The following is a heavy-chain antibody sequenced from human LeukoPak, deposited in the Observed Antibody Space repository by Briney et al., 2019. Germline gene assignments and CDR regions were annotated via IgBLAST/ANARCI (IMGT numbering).Heavy chain of an antibody. CDR3: ARGGLALVAANYYYYMDV. V-gene: IGHV1-69*05. Sequence: ASVKVSCKASGGTFSSYTISWVRQAPGQGLEWMGGIIPIFGTANYAQKFQGRVTITTDESTSTAYMELSSLRSEDTAVYYCARGGLALVAANYYYYMDVWGKGTTVTVSS. CDR1: GGTFSSYT. CDR2: IIPIFGTA. D-gene: IGHD2-15*01. J-gene: IGHJ6*03.